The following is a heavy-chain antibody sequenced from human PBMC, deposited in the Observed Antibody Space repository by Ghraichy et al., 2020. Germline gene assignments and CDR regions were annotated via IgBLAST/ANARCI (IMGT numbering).Heavy chain of an antibody. CDR1: GYTFTSYG. V-gene: IGHV1-18*01. CDR3: ARDRAWELLSSFDY. D-gene: IGHD1-26*01. CDR2: ISAYNGNT. J-gene: IGHJ4*02. Sequence: ASVKVSCKASGYTFTSYGISWVRQAPGQGLEWMGWISAYNGNTNYAQKLQGRVTMTTDTSTSTAYMELRSLRSDDTAVYYCARDRAWELLSSFDYWGQGTLVTVSS.